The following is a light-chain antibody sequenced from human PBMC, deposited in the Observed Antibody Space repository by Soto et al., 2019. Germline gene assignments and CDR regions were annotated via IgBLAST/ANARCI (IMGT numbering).Light chain of an antibody. Sequence: EIVLTQSPATLSLSPGERATLSCRASQSVNNFLAWYQQRPGQAPRLLMYEASNRATGVPARFSGSGSGTDFTLTISSLEPEDFAIYYCHQRQSWPRTFGQGTKVDIK. CDR1: QSVNNF. V-gene: IGKV3-11*01. CDR3: HQRQSWPRT. CDR2: EAS. J-gene: IGKJ1*01.